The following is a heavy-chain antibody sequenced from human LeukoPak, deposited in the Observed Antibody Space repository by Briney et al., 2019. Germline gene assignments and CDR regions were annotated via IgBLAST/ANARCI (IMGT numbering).Heavy chain of an antibody. J-gene: IGHJ4*02. V-gene: IGHV4-30-4*08. Sequence: SETLSLTCTVSGGSISSGDYYWSWIRHPPGKALEWIGYIYYSGSTYYNPSLKSRVTISVDTSKNQFSLKLSSVTAADTAVYYCARDGGYSYGLFDYWGQGTLVTVSS. D-gene: IGHD5-18*01. CDR1: GGSISSGDYY. CDR2: IYYSGST. CDR3: ARDGGYSYGLFDY.